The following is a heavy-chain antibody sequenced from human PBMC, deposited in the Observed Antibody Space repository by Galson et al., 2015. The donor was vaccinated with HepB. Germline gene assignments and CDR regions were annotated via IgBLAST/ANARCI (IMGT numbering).Heavy chain of an antibody. D-gene: IGHD2-15*01. CDR3: TRDTRVPNH. Sequence: SLRLSCAASGFTFTDHYMSWFRQAPGKGLECLSYISSTSSDTNYADSVKGRFTISRDNAKKSLYLQMNDLRVEDTAVYYCTRDTRVPNHWGQETLVAVSS. J-gene: IGHJ4*02. CDR1: GFTFTDHY. CDR2: ISSTSSDT. V-gene: IGHV3-11*06.